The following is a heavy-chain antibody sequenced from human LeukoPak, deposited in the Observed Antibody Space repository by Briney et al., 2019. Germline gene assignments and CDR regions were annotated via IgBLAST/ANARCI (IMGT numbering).Heavy chain of an antibody. Sequence: GGSLRLSCAASGFTFSNYWMHWVCQAPGKGLVWVSRINGDGINTSYADSVKGRFTISRDNAKNTLNLQMNSLRAEDTAVYYCARDLGQYYDTSDNWFDPWGQGTLVTVSS. CDR1: GFTFSNYW. CDR2: INGDGINT. J-gene: IGHJ5*02. CDR3: ARDLGQYYDTSDNWFDP. D-gene: IGHD3-22*01. V-gene: IGHV3-74*01.